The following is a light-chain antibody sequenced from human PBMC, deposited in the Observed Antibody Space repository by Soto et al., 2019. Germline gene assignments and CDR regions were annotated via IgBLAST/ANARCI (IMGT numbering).Light chain of an antibody. CDR1: QSVSSN. J-gene: IGKJ1*01. CDR3: QHYNNWPPWT. Sequence: EVLMTQSPATLSVSPGERATLSCRASQSVSSNLAWYQQKPGQAPRLLIYGASTRATGVPVRFSGGGSGTEFTLTISSLQSEDFAVYYCQHYNNWPPWTFGQGTKVEIK. CDR2: GAS. V-gene: IGKV3-15*01.